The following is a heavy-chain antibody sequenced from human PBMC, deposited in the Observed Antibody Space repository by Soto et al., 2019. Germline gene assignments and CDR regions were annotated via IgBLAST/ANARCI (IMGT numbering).Heavy chain of an antibody. Sequence: GSLRLSCAASGFTFSSYSMSWVRQAPGKGLEWVSGFRTSGDGGTTYYADSVKGRFTISRDNSKNMLFLQMNSLRAEDTAIYYCAKKVNSGPGSQYFDYWGQGTLVTVSS. CDR2: FRTSGDGGTT. D-gene: IGHD3-10*01. J-gene: IGHJ4*02. CDR1: GFTFSSYS. CDR3: AKKVNSGPGSQYFDY. V-gene: IGHV3-23*01.